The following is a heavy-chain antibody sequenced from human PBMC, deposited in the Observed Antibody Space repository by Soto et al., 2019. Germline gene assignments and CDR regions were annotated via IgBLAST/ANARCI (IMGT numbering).Heavy chain of an antibody. CDR2: INPKTGDT. V-gene: IGHV1-2*02. CDR1: GYTFTSYY. Sequence: ASVKVSCKASGYTFTSYYIHWVRQAPGQGLEWMGWINPKTGDTNYAQKFQGRVAMTKDTSVNTAYMEVTSLRFDDTATFYCARDFFSRGLQFYRYYGMGVWGQGTTVTVSS. J-gene: IGHJ6*02. D-gene: IGHD3-10*01. CDR3: ARDFFSRGLQFYRYYGMGV.